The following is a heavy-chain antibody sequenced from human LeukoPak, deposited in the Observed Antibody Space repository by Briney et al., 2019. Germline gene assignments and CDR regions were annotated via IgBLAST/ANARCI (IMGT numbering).Heavy chain of an antibody. Sequence: KASETLSLTCAVYGGSFSGYYWSWIRQPPGKGLGWIGEINHSGSTNYNPSLKSRVTISVDTSKNQFSLKLSSVTAADTAVYYCASRPDTAMVGGYWGQGTLVTVSS. CDR1: GGSFSGYY. CDR2: INHSGST. V-gene: IGHV4-34*01. CDR3: ASRPDTAMVGGY. J-gene: IGHJ4*02. D-gene: IGHD5-18*01.